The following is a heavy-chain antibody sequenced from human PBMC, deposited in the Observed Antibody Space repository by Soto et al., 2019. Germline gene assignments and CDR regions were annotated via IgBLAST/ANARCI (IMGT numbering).Heavy chain of an antibody. D-gene: IGHD4-17*01. J-gene: IGHJ4*02. Sequence: QVQLVQSGDEVKKPGASVKVSCKASGYSFTDYGINWVRQAPEQGLEWMGWISTYNGNTNYAQNFQGRVTMTTDTSTSTAYMDLRSLRSDDTAVYYCARRATVTTFDYWGQGTLVTVSS. CDR2: ISTYNGNT. CDR3: ARRATVTTFDY. CDR1: GYSFTDYG. V-gene: IGHV1-18*01.